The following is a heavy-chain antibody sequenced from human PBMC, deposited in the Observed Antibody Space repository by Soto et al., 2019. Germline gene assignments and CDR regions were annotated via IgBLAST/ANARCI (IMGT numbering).Heavy chain of an antibody. CDR1: GYTFTGYY. J-gene: IGHJ4*02. V-gene: IGHV1-2*02. CDR2: INPKSGDT. CDR3: ARGSPRRGALQTY. Sequence: ASVKFSCKASGYTFTGYYIHWVRQVPGQGLEWMGWINPKSGDTNYAQKFQGRVSMTRDTSITTAYMEVSRLKSEDTAVYYCARGSPRRGALQTYWGVGARITVSS.